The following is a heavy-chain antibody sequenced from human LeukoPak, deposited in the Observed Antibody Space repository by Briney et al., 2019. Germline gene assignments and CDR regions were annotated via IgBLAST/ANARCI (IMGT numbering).Heavy chain of an antibody. CDR2: ISAYNGNT. V-gene: IGHV1-18*04. CDR1: GYTFTSYY. J-gene: IGHJ5*02. CDR3: ARVHPRDWFDP. Sequence: ASVKVTCKASGYTFTSYYMHWVRQAPGRGLEWMGWISAYNGNTNYAQKLQGRVTMTTDTSTSTAYMELRSLRSDDTAVYYCARVHPRDWFDPWGQGTLVTVSS.